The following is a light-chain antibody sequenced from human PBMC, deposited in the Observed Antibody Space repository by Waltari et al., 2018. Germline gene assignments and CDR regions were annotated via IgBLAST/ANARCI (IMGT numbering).Light chain of an antibody. CDR1: HSFSSDY. CDR3: RQYETSPRT. CDR2: GTS. Sequence: EIVLTQPPGTLSLSPGDRAILSCRASHSFSSDYLAWYQQRPGKAPRLLISGTSCGASGFPDMFSGNGSETDFTLSVGRLEPQDFAVYCCRQYETSPRTFGQGTKVDI. V-gene: IGKV3-20*01. J-gene: IGKJ1*01.